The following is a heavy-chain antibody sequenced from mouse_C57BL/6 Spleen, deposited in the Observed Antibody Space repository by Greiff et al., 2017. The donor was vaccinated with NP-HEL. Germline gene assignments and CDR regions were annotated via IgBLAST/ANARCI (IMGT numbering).Heavy chain of an antibody. V-gene: IGHV5-6*02. CDR2: ISSGGSYT. J-gene: IGHJ1*03. CDR3: ARRWDVYFDV. D-gene: IGHD4-1*01. Sequence: EVKLMESGGDLVKPGGSLKLSCAASGFTFSSYGMSWVRQTPDKRLEWVATISSGGSYTYYPDSVKGRFTISRDNAKNTQYLQMSSLKSEDTAMYYCARRWDVYFDVWGTGTTVTVSS. CDR1: GFTFSSYG.